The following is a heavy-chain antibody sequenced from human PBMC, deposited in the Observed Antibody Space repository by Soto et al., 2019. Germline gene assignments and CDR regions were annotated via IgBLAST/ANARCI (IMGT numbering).Heavy chain of an antibody. CDR1: GGSISSGGYY. V-gene: IGHV4-31*03. Sequence: SLTCTVSGGSISSGGYYWSWIRQHPGKGLEWIGYIYYSGSTYYNPSLKSRVTISVDTSKNQFSLKLSSVTAADTAVYYCARVPGYCSSTSCPKARNWFDPWGQGTLVTVSS. J-gene: IGHJ5*02. D-gene: IGHD2-2*01. CDR3: ARVPGYCSSTSCPKARNWFDP. CDR2: IYYSGST.